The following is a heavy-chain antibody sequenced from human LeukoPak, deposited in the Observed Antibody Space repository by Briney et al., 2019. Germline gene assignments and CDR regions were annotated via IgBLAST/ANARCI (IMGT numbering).Heavy chain of an antibody. Sequence: SETLSLTCTVSGGSISSGSYYWSWIRQPAGKGLEWIGRIYTSGSTSYNPSLKSRVTISLDTSNNQSSLNLTSVTAADTAVYYCARSPLVRFDYWGRGTLVTVSS. CDR3: ARSPLVRFDY. V-gene: IGHV4-61*02. J-gene: IGHJ4*02. CDR2: IYTSGST. CDR1: GGSISSGSYY.